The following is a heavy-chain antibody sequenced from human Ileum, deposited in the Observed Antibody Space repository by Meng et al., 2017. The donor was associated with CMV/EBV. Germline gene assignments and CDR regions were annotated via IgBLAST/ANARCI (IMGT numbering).Heavy chain of an antibody. D-gene: IGHD6-6*01. CDR3: TSRTGGSSSSEITFYS. J-gene: IGHJ5*01. CDR2: IRSKAYNYAT. CDR1: TFGGSA. Sequence: TFGGSAMNWVCQAFGKGLEWVCRIRSKAYNYATASAAAVKGRFTISRDDSKNTAYLQTDSLKTEDTALYYCTSRTGGSSSSEITFYSWGQGTLVTVSS. V-gene: IGHV3-73*01.